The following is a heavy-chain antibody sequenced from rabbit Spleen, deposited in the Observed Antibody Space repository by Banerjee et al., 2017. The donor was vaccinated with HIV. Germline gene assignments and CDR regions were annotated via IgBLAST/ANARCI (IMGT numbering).Heavy chain of an antibody. V-gene: IGHV1S40*01. CDR2: IDIGSSGFT. CDR3: TRDDGSGHYIDGYFNL. J-gene: IGHJ4*01. D-gene: IGHD1-1*01. Sequence: QSLEESGGGLVKPGASLTLTCKASGLDFSGDSYDSFMCWVRQAPGKRLEWIACIDIGSSGFTYFASWAKGRFTISKTSSTTVTLQVTSLTAADTATYFCTRDDGSGHYIDGYFNLWGQGTLVTVS. CDR1: GLDFSGDSY.